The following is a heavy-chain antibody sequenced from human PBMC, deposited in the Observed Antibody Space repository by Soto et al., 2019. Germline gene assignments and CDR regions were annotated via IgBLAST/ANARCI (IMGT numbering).Heavy chain of an antibody. Sequence: ASVKVSCKASGFTFTSSAVQWVRQARGQGLEWMGWISADNANKDYAQKFQGRVTMTTDTSTNTAYMDLGSLTSDDTAVYYCVRVYTSGWYVRPDFWGQGTLVTVSS. CDR3: VRVYTSGWYVRPDF. D-gene: IGHD6-19*01. V-gene: IGHV1-18*01. J-gene: IGHJ4*02. CDR2: ISADNANK. CDR1: GFTFTSSA.